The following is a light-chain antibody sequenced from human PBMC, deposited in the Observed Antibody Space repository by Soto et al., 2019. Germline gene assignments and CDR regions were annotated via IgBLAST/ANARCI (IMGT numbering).Light chain of an antibody. CDR2: EVS. CDR1: SSDVGAHNF. V-gene: IGLV2-14*01. CDR3: NSYKSSNNYV. J-gene: IGLJ1*01. Sequence: QSVLTQPASVSGSPGQAITISCSGSSSDVGAHNFVSWYQHHPGKAPKLMIYEVSNRPSGVSNRFSGSKSGNTASLTISGLQAEDEADYHCNSYKSSNNYVFGSGTKVTVL.